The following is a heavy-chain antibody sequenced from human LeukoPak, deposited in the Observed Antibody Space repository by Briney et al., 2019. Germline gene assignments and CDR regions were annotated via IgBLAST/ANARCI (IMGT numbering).Heavy chain of an antibody. CDR3: ARDFVPPSYYYDSSGYYY. CDR1: GFTFSSYW. J-gene: IGHJ4*02. D-gene: IGHD3-22*01. V-gene: IGHV3-7*01. Sequence: GGPLRLSCAASGFTFSSYWMSWVRQAPGKGLEWVANIKRDGSEKYYVDSVKGRFTISRDNAKNSLYLQMNSLRAEDTAVYYCARDFVPPSYYYDSSGYYYWGQGTLVTVSS. CDR2: IKRDGSEK.